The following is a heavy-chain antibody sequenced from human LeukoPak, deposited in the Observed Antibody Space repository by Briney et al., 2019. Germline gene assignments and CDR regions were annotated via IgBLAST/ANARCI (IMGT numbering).Heavy chain of an antibody. Sequence: GGSLRLSCAASGFTFSSYEMNWVRQAPGKGLEWVSYISSSGSTIYYADSVKGRFTISRDNAKNSLYLQMNSLRAEDTAVYYCTRDCSGGSCYGYWGQGTLVTVSS. D-gene: IGHD2-15*01. J-gene: IGHJ4*02. CDR1: GFTFSSYE. CDR2: ISSSGSTI. CDR3: TRDCSGGSCYGY. V-gene: IGHV3-48*03.